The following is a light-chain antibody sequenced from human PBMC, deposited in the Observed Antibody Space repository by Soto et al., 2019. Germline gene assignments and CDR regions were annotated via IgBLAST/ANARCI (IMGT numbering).Light chain of an antibody. CDR2: DAS. V-gene: IGKV1-13*02. CDR1: QGISSA. Sequence: AIQLTQSPSSLSASVGDRVTITCRASQGISSALAWYQQKPGKAPKLLIYDASSLESGVPSRFSGSGSGTDFTLTISSLQPEDFATYYCHHFNSDPRMYTFGQGTKLEIK. CDR3: HHFNSDPRMYT. J-gene: IGKJ2*01.